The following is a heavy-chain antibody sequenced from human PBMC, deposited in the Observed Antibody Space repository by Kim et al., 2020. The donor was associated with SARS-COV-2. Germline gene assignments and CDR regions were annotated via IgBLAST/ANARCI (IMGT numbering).Heavy chain of an antibody. D-gene: IGHD3-22*01. CDR1: GFTFSDYT. CDR2: ISDTSARI. Sequence: GGSLRLSCAASGFTFSDYTFNWVRQAPGKGLEWISYISDTSARIHYADSVQGRLIISRDNAKKSLYLAMNSLRGQDTAVYYCARVHYFHTSGNPPRAAF. V-gene: IGHV3-48*01. CDR3: ARVHYFHTSGNPPRAAF. J-gene: IGHJ3*01.